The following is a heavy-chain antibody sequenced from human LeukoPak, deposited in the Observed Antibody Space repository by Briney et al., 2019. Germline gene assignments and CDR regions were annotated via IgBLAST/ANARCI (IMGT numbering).Heavy chain of an antibody. CDR1: GFTFSSYG. V-gene: IGHV3-23*01. CDR3: ASSYQDYYDSSGYPF. J-gene: IGHJ4*02. Sequence: PGGSLRLSCAASGFTFSSYGMSWVRQAPGRGLEWVSAISGSGGSTYYADSVRGRFTISRDNSKNTVYLQMNSLRAEDTAVYYCASSYQDYYDSSGYPFWGQGTLVTVSS. D-gene: IGHD3-22*01. CDR2: ISGSGGST.